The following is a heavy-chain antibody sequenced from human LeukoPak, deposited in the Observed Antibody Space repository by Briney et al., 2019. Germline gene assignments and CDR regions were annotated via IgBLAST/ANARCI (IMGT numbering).Heavy chain of an antibody. J-gene: IGHJ3*02. CDR3: ARLAVRGAFDI. D-gene: IGHD6-19*01. V-gene: IGHV4-34*01. CDR2: INHSGST. Sequence: SETLSLTCAVYGGYFSGYYWSWIRQPPGKGLEWIGEINHSGSTNYNPSLKSRVTISVDTSKNQFSLKLSSVTAADTAVYYCARLAVRGAFDIWGQGTMVTVSS. CDR1: GGYFSGYY.